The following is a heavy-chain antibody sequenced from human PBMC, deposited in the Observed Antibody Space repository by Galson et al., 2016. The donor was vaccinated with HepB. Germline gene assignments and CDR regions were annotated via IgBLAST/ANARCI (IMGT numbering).Heavy chain of an antibody. CDR1: GGSVSSNSYY. D-gene: IGHD5-18*01. J-gene: IGHJ2*01. CDR2: IDYSGST. V-gene: IGHV4-61*01. CDR3: ARVPGYTYGDYWYFDL. Sequence: SETLSLTCSVSGGSVSSNSYYWSWIRQPPGKTLEWIGYIDYSGSTNYNPSLKSRVTISVDTSKNQFSLKLSSVTAADTAVYYCARVPGYTYGDYWYFDLWGRGTLVTVSS.